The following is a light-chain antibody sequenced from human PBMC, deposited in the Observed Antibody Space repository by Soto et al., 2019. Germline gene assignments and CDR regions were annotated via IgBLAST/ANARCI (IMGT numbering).Light chain of an antibody. V-gene: IGKV3-11*01. Sequence: EIVLTQSPATLSLSPGARATLSCRASQNVSTYLAWYQQKPGQAPRLLIYDASNRATGIPARFSGSGSGTDFTLTISSLEPEDFAVYYCQQRTNWLTFGPGTKVDIK. CDR3: QQRTNWLT. J-gene: IGKJ3*01. CDR1: QNVSTY. CDR2: DAS.